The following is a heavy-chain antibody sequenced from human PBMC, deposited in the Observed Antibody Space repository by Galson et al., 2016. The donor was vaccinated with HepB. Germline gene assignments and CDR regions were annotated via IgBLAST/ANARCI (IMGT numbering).Heavy chain of an antibody. CDR3: ARASRIEPYTSGWYFFDS. J-gene: IGHJ4*02. V-gene: IGHV4-39*06. CDR1: GDSVTNSPFH. D-gene: IGHD6-19*01. CDR2: ISYSGSA. Sequence: SETLSLTCTVSGDSVTNSPFHWAWIRQPAGKGLEWIGTISYSGSAYYNSSLKSRLSISIDPSNNQFPLMLSSVTAADTVMYFCARASRIEPYTSGWYFFDSWGQGILVTVSS.